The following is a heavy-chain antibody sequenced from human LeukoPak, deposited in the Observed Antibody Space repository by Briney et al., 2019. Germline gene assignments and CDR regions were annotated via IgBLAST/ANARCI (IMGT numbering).Heavy chain of an antibody. CDR2: ITGTGGDT. V-gene: IGHV3-23*01. Sequence: PGASLRLSCAASGFSLSTYGVSWVRQPPGKGLEWVSGITGTGGDTYYLDSVTGRFTISRDNSKNTLYLQMNSLRAEDTAIYYCTKDPHAVATPRVYWGQGILVTVSS. D-gene: IGHD2-21*02. CDR3: TKDPHAVATPRVY. CDR1: GFSLSTYG. J-gene: IGHJ4*02.